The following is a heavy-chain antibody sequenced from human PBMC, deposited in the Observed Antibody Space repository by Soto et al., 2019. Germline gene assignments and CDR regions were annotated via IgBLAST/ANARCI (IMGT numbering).Heavy chain of an antibody. Sequence: QAQLVQSGSEVKRPGASVKVSCKGSGYSFSSYGIVWVRQAPGQGLEWMGWIRPYNGDTNSAQKFQGRVTLTTDTSTSTAYMELMSLRYDDTAVYYCARRAEDHYFYYMGVWGKGTTVTVSS. CDR3: ARRAEDHYFYYMGV. J-gene: IGHJ6*03. CDR1: GYSFSSYG. D-gene: IGHD1-26*01. V-gene: IGHV1-18*01. CDR2: IRPYNGDT.